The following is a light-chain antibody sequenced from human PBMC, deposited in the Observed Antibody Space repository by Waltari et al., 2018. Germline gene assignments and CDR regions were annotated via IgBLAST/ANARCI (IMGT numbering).Light chain of an antibody. CDR2: RNN. J-gene: IGLJ3*02. V-gene: IGLV1-44*01. CDR1: DSNIARNS. CDR3: AACDASRNGWV. Sequence: QSVLTQPPSASGTPGQTVTISCSGGDSNIARNSVNWYQKFPGAAPKLLIFRNNQRPSGVPHRFSGSKSGTSAYLAVSGLQSEDESDYFCAACDASRNGWVFGEWTKVAVL.